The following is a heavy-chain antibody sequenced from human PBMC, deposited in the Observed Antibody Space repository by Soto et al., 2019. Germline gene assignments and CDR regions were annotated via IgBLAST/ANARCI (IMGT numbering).Heavy chain of an antibody. D-gene: IGHD3-16*01. CDR1: GFTFSNAW. Sequence: PGGSLRLSCAASGFTFSNAWMSWVRQAPGKGLEWVGRIKSKTDGGTTDYAAPVKGRFTISRDDSKNTLYLQMNSLKTEDTAVYYCTTVDYDYIWGSAIKRWGQGTLVTVSS. V-gene: IGHV3-15*01. CDR2: IKSKTDGGTT. CDR3: TTVDYDYIWGSAIKR. J-gene: IGHJ4*02.